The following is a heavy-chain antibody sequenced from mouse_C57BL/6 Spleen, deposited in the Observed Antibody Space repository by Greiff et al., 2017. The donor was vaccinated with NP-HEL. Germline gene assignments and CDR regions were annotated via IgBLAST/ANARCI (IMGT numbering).Heavy chain of an antibody. CDR1: GYAFSSSW. Sequence: QVQLQQSGPELVKPGASVKISCKASGYAFSSSWMNWVKQRPGKGLEWIGRIYPGDGDTNYNGKFKGKATLTADKSSSTAYMQLSSLTSEDSAVYFCRIYDGYYGNYFDYWGQGTTLTVSS. V-gene: IGHV1-82*01. J-gene: IGHJ2*01. CDR2: IYPGDGDT. D-gene: IGHD2-3*01. CDR3: RIYDGYYGNYFDY.